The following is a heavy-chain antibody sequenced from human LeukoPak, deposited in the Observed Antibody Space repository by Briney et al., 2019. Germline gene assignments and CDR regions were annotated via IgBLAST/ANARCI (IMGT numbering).Heavy chain of an antibody. D-gene: IGHD4-11*01. CDR2: IYTSGST. J-gene: IGHJ5*02. CDR1: GGSISSYY. Sequence: SETLSLTCTVSGGSISSYYWSWIRQPAGKGLEWIGRIYTSGSTNYNSSLKGRVTMSVDTSKNQFSLKLSSVTAADTAVYYCARDLPLQYLGGKWFDPWGQGTLVTVSS. CDR3: ARDLPLQYLGGKWFDP. V-gene: IGHV4-4*07.